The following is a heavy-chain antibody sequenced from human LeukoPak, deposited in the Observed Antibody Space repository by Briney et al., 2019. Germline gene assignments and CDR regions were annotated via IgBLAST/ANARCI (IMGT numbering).Heavy chain of an antibody. Sequence: PSETLSLTCTVSGGSISSYYWSWIRQPPGKGLEWIGYINYSGSTNYNPSLKSRLSISVDASKNQFSLKLSSVTAADTAVYYCARLNGGKWGQGTLVTVSS. CDR3: ARLNGGK. J-gene: IGHJ4*02. CDR2: INYSGST. CDR1: GGSISSYY. V-gene: IGHV4-59*08. D-gene: IGHD3-16*01.